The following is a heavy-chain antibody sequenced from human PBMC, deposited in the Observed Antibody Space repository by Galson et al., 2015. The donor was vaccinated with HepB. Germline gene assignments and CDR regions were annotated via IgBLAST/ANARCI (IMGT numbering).Heavy chain of an antibody. J-gene: IGHJ4*02. Sequence: SVKVSCKASGGTFSSYAISWVRQAPGQGLEWMGGIIPIFGTANYAQKFQGRVTITADESTSTAYMELSSLRSEDTAVYYCARDDIVATGRFDYWGQGTLVTVSS. V-gene: IGHV1-69*13. CDR2: IIPIFGTA. CDR3: ARDDIVATGRFDY. CDR1: GGTFSSYA. D-gene: IGHD5-12*01.